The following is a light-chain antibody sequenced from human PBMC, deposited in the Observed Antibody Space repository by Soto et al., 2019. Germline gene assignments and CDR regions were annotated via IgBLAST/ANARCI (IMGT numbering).Light chain of an antibody. V-gene: IGLV2-14*01. Sequence: QSVLTQPASVSGSPGQSITISCTGTSSDIGRYNYVSWYRQHPGEAPKLIIFEVNNRPSGISNRFSGSKSGNTASLTISGLQVEDEAHYFCSSYTSASALAIFGGGTKVTVL. CDR2: EVN. CDR3: SSYTSASALAI. J-gene: IGLJ2*01. CDR1: SSDIGRYNY.